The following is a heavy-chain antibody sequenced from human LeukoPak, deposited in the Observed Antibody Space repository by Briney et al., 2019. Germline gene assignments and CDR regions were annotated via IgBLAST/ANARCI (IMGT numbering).Heavy chain of an antibody. V-gene: IGHV1-69*05. Sequence: SVKVSCKASGGTFSSYAISWVRQAPGQGLEWMGGIIPIFGTANYAQKFQGRVTITTDESTSTAYMELSSLRSDDTAVYYCARGDIVVVPAALVKTGTHFDYWGQGTLVTVSS. CDR1: GGTFSSYA. CDR2: IIPIFGTA. D-gene: IGHD2-2*01. CDR3: ARGDIVVVPAALVKTGTHFDY. J-gene: IGHJ4*02.